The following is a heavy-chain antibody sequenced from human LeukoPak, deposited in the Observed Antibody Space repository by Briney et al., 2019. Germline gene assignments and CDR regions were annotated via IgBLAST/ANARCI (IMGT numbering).Heavy chain of an antibody. CDR3: ARDYYDSSSYSNWFDP. CDR1: GYTFTSYG. CDR2: ISAYNGNT. J-gene: IGHJ5*02. D-gene: IGHD3-22*01. V-gene: IGHV1-18*01. Sequence: ASVKVSCKASGYTFTSYGISWVRQAPGQGLEWMGWISAYNGNTNYAQKLQGRVTMTTDTSTSTAYMGLRSLRSDDTAVHYCARDYYDSSSYSNWFDPLGQETLVTVSS.